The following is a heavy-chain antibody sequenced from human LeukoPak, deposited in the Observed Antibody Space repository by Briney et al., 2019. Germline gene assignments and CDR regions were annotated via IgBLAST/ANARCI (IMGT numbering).Heavy chain of an antibody. CDR2: IYYSGST. CDR3: VRWYYYGSGRRQFDY. J-gene: IGHJ4*02. D-gene: IGHD3-10*01. Sequence: PSETLSLTCTVSGDSLRKSTFYRVWIRQPPGKGLEWIGYIYYSGSTNYNPSLRSRVTMSVDASKSQFSLKLNSVTVADTALYYCVRWYYYGSGRRQFDYWGQGTLVTVSS. V-gene: IGHV4-30-4*08. CDR1: GDSLRKSTFY.